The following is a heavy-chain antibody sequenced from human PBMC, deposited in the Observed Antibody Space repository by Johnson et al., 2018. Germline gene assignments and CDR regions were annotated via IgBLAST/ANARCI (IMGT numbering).Heavy chain of an antibody. D-gene: IGHD2-15*01. CDR3: IRDMREGFLDI. CDR2: IRSKANSFAT. J-gene: IGHJ3*02. Sequence: VQLVESEGGLVQPGGSLKLSCAASGFAFSGSAMHWVRQASGKGLEWVGRIRSKANSFATAYAASVEGRFTISRDDSKNTAYLQMNSRKTEDTAVYYCIRDMREGFLDIWCQGTMVTVSS. V-gene: IGHV3-73*01. CDR1: GFAFSGSA.